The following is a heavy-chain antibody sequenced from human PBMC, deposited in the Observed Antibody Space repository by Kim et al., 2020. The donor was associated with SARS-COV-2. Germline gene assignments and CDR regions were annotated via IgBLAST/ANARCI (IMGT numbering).Heavy chain of an antibody. CDR3: ARQLQWLRVFDY. V-gene: IGHV3-7*04. Sequence: NGAPVKGRFTITRNNAKNALYLQMNSLRAEDTAVYYCARQLQWLRVFDYWGQGTLVTVSS. D-gene: IGHD5-12*01. J-gene: IGHJ4*02.